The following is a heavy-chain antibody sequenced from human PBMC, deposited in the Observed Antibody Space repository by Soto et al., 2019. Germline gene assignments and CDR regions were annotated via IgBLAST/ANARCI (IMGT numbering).Heavy chain of an antibody. CDR2: ISAYNGNT. D-gene: IGHD3-10*01. V-gene: IGHV1-18*01. CDR1: GYTFTSYG. CDR3: ATTLYCYASGSYYIPNN. Sequence: QVQLVQSGAEVKKPGASVKVSCKASGYTFTSYGISWVRQAPGQGLEWMGWISAYNGNTNYAQKLQGRVTMTTYISTRKDYMARRCLRSDDTAVYYCATTLYCYASGSYYIPNNWGQIPLVTLSS. J-gene: IGHJ4*02.